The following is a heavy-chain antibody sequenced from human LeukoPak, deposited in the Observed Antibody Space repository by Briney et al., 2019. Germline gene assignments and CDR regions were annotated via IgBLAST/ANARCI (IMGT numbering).Heavy chain of an antibody. J-gene: IGHJ4*02. CDR3: ARGYSGYDYYFDY. D-gene: IGHD5-12*01. Sequence: SQTLSLTCTVSGGSISSGGYYWSWIRQPPGKGLEWIGYIYHSGSTYYNPSLKSRVTISVDRSKNQFSLKLSSVTAADTAVYYCARGYSGYDYYFDYWGQGTLVTVSS. V-gene: IGHV4-30-2*01. CDR2: IYHSGST. CDR1: GGSISSGGYY.